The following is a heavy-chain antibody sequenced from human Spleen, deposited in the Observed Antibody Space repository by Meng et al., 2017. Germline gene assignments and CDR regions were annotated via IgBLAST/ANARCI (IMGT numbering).Heavy chain of an antibody. V-gene: IGHV3-48*03. Sequence: LSLTCAASGFTFSSYEMNWVRQAPGKGLEWVSYISSSGSTIYYADSVKGRFTISRDNAKNSLYLQMNSLRAEDTAVYYCARESTTYSSSWYKPADYYYYGMDVWGQGTTVTVSS. D-gene: IGHD6-13*01. CDR2: ISSSGSTI. CDR3: ARESTTYSSSWYKPADYYYYGMDV. CDR1: GFTFSSYE. J-gene: IGHJ6*02.